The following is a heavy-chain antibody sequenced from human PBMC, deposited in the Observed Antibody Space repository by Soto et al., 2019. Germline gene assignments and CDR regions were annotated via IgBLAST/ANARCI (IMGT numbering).Heavy chain of an antibody. Sequence: SETLSLTCTVSGGSISSYYWSWIRQPPGKGLEWIGYIYYIGITNYNPSLKSRVTISVDTSKNQFSLTLRSVTAADTAVYYCARETYDDYVGYCDRWGQGIQVT. CDR3: ARETYDDYVGYCDR. D-gene: IGHD3-16*01. CDR2: IYYIGIT. V-gene: IGHV4-59*12. CDR1: GGSISSYY. J-gene: IGHJ5*02.